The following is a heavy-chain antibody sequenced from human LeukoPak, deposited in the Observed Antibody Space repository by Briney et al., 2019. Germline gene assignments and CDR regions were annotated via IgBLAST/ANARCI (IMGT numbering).Heavy chain of an antibody. D-gene: IGHD2-15*01. Sequence: ASVKVSCKGSGYNFTVYYMHWVRQAPGQGLEWMGWMDPNSGDTIYAPKFQGRVSMTRDTSITTAYMELSSLTFDDSAMYYCATKGGLTPNTLAMWGHGTMVTVFS. CDR3: ATKGGLTPNTLAM. CDR1: GYNFTVYY. V-gene: IGHV1-2*02. J-gene: IGHJ3*01. CDR2: MDPNSGDT.